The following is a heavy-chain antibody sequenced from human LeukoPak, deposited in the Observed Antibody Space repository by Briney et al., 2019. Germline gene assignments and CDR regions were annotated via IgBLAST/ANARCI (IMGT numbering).Heavy chain of an antibody. V-gene: IGHV3-21*01. D-gene: IGHD5-18*01. Sequence: GGSLRLSCAASGFTFSTYNMNWVRQAPGKGLEWVSSITSTSSYMYYADSVKGRFTISRDNAQNSLYLHMSSLRAEDTAVYYCARAHTAMVKNDYWGQGTLVTVSS. J-gene: IGHJ4*02. CDR3: ARAHTAMVKNDY. CDR2: ITSTSSYM. CDR1: GFTFSTYN.